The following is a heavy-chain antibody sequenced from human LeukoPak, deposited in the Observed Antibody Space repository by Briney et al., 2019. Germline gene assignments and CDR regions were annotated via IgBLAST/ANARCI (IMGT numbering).Heavy chain of an antibody. D-gene: IGHD3-16*01. CDR1: GFTFSSYS. Sequence: GGPLRLSCAASGFTFSSYSMNWVRQAPGKGLEWVSSISSSSSSYIYYADSVKGRFTISRDNAKNSLYLQMNSLRAEDTAVYYCARDLGDTYAFDIWGQGTMVTVSS. J-gene: IGHJ3*02. CDR3: ARDLGDTYAFDI. CDR2: ISSSSSSYI. V-gene: IGHV3-21*01.